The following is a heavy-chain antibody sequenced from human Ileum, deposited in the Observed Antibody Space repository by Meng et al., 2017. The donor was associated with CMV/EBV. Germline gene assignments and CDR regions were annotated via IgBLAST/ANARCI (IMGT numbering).Heavy chain of an antibody. D-gene: IGHD2-15*01. V-gene: IGHV3-7*01. CDR1: AFTFSSYW. J-gene: IGHJ4*01. Sequence: GESLKISCAASAFTFSSYWMTWVRQAPGKGLEWVASINRDASEIHYLDSVKGRFTISRDNAKNTLYLQMNSLGVDDTAIYYCARDSFPYSSDKWGQGTLVTVS. CDR2: INRDASEI. CDR3: ARDSFPYSSDK.